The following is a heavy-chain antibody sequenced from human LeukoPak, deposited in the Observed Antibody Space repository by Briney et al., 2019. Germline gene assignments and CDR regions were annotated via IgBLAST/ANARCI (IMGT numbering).Heavy chain of an antibody. J-gene: IGHJ6*02. CDR1: GGSISSYS. Sequence: SETLSLTCTVPGGSISSYSWSWIRQPAGKGLEWIGRIYTSGSTNYNPALKSQVPMSVDTSKDQFTLKLSSVTAADAAVYYCAREPATSYYYGMDVWGQGTTVTVSS. V-gene: IGHV4-4*07. CDR2: IYTSGST. CDR3: AREPATSYYYGMDV. D-gene: IGHD4-17*01.